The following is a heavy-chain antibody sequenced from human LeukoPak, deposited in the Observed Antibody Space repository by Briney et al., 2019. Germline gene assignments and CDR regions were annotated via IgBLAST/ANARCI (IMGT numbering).Heavy chain of an antibody. CDR3: ASNSPAYCGGDCYSTLDY. V-gene: IGHV1-46*01. D-gene: IGHD2-21*02. Sequence: ASVKLSCKASGYTFTSYYMHWVRHAPGQGLEWMGIIKPSGGSTSYAQKFQGRVTMTRDMSTSTVYMELSRLRSEDTAVYYCASNSPAYCGGDCYSTLDYWGQGTLVTVSS. CDR2: IKPSGGST. J-gene: IGHJ4*02. CDR1: GYTFTSYY.